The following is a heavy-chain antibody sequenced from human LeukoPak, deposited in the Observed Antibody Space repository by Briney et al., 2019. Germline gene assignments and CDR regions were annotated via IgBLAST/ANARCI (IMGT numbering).Heavy chain of an antibody. CDR3: SRGLRGYSYGN. CDR1: GGSLSSYY. J-gene: IGHJ4*02. D-gene: IGHD5-18*01. CDR2: IYYSGGT. V-gene: IGHV4-59*01. Sequence: SETLSLTCTVSGGSLSSYYWSWIRQPPGKGLEWIGYIYYSGGTNYNPSLKSRVTISVDTSKKQFSLKLSSVTAADTAVYFCSRGLRGYSYGNWGQGTLVTVSS.